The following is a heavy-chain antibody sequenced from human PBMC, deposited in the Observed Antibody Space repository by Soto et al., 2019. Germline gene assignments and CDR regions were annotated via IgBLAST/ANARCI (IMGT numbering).Heavy chain of an antibody. D-gene: IGHD2-15*01. CDR2: ISYDGSNK. CDR3: AKDHLDCSGGSCPLARLAV. CDR1: GFTFCSYG. V-gene: IGHV3-30*18. J-gene: IGHJ6*02. Sequence: GGSLRLSCAASGFTFCSYGMHWFRQAPGKGLEWVAVISYDGSNKYYADSVKGRFTISRDNSKNTLYLQMNSLRAEDTAVYYCAKDHLDCSGGSCPLARLAVWGQGTTVPVSS.